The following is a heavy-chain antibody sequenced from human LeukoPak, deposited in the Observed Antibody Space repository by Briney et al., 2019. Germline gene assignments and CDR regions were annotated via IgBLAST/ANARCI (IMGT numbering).Heavy chain of an antibody. CDR2: INAGNGNT. CDR1: GYTFTSYA. V-gene: IGHV1-3*01. J-gene: IGHJ4*02. D-gene: IGHD3-9*01. CDR3: AREHDTLTGMSFDY. Sequence: ASVKVSCKASGYTFTSYAMNWVRQAPGQGLEWMGWINAGNGNTKYSQKFQGRVTISRDTSASTVYMELSSLRSEDTAVYYCAREHDTLTGMSFDYWGQGTLVTDSS.